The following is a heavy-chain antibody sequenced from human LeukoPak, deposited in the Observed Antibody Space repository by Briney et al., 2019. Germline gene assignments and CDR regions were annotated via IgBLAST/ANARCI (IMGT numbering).Heavy chain of an antibody. J-gene: IGHJ4*02. CDR3: AKGYSYYDFWSGYPEGDSYYFDY. V-gene: IGHV3-30*18. Sequence: GRSLVLSCAASGFTFSSYGMHWVRQAPGKGLEWVAVISYDGSNKYYADSVKGRSTISRDNSKNTLYLQMNSLRAEDMAVYYCAKGYSYYDFWSGYPEGDSYYFDYWGQGTLVTVSS. CDR2: ISYDGSNK. CDR1: GFTFSSYG. D-gene: IGHD3-3*01.